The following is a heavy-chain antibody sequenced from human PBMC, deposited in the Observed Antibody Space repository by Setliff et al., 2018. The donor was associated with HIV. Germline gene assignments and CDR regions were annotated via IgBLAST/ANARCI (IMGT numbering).Heavy chain of an antibody. V-gene: IGHV4-59*11. CDR1: GGSISSHY. CDR3: ARDGGAAADYFFDF. D-gene: IGHD6-13*01. J-gene: IGHJ4*02. Sequence: SETLSLTCTVSGGSISSHYWSWIRQPPGKGLEWIGYIYYSGSTNYNPSLKSRVTISVDTSKNQFSLKLSSVTAADTAVYYCARDGGAAADYFFDFWGQGALVTVSS. CDR2: IYYSGST.